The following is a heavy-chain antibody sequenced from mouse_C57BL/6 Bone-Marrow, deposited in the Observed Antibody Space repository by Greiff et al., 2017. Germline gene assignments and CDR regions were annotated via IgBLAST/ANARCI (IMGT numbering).Heavy chain of an antibody. CDR1: GYTFTSYT. Sequence: QVQLKESGAELARPGASVKMSCKASGYTFTSYTMHWVKQRPGQGLEWIGNINPSSGYTKYNQKFKDKATLTADKSSSTAYMQLSSLTSEDSAVYYCARMGLRWAWFAYWGQGTLVTVSA. V-gene: IGHV1-4*01. J-gene: IGHJ3*01. D-gene: IGHD2-4*01. CDR2: INPSSGYT. CDR3: ARMGLRWAWFAY.